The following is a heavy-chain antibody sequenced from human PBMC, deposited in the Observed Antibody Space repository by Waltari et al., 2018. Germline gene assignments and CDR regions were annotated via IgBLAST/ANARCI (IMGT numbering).Heavy chain of an antibody. CDR1: GGSFSGYY. CDR2: INHSGST. Sequence: QVQLQQWGAGLLKPSETLSLTCAVYGGSFSGYYWSWIRQPPGKGPEWIGEINHSGSTNYNPSLKSRVTISVDTSKNQFSLKLSSVTAADTAVYYCARGPIIAAAGTHYYYYYMDVWGKGTTVTVSS. D-gene: IGHD6-13*01. J-gene: IGHJ6*03. V-gene: IGHV4-34*01. CDR3: ARGPIIAAAGTHYYYYYMDV.